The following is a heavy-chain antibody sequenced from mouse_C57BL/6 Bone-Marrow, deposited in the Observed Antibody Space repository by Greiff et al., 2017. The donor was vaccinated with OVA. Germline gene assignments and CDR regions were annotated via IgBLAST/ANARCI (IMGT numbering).Heavy chain of an antibody. CDR1: GYTFTDYY. D-gene: IGHD3-2*02. CDR3: AKDGGSGYWFAY. CDR2: INPYNGGT. J-gene: IGHJ3*01. V-gene: IGHV1-19*01. Sequence: EVQLQQSGPVLVKPGASVKMSCKASGYTFTDYYMNWVKQSHGKSLEWIGVINPYNGGTSYNQKFKGKATLTVDKSSSTAYMELNSLTSEDSAVDYCAKDGGSGYWFAYWGQGTLVTVSA.